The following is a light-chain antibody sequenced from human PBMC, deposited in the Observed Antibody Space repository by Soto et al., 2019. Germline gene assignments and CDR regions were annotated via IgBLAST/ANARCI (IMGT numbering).Light chain of an antibody. CDR3: QQRFNRPPT. CDR1: QSVSTF. J-gene: IGKJ1*01. V-gene: IGKV3-11*01. CDR2: DAS. Sequence: EIVLTQSPGALSLSPGEXASLSCMASQSVSTFLAWYQHKPGQPPRLLIYDASNRATGIPARFSGSGSGTDFTLTISSLEPEDFVLYYCQQRFNRPPTFAQGTKVDIK.